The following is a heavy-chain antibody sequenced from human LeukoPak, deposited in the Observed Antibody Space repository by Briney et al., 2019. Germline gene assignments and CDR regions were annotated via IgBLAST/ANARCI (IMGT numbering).Heavy chain of an antibody. CDR3: ARDRNGDFDY. Sequence: GASVKVSCKASGYTFTSYDINWVRQATGQGLEWMGWMSPNSGNTGYAQKFQGRVTITRNTSISTAYMELSSLRSDDTAVYYCARDRNGDFDYWGQGTLVTVSS. D-gene: IGHD1-1*01. J-gene: IGHJ4*02. V-gene: IGHV1-8*03. CDR2: MSPNSGNT. CDR1: GYTFTSYD.